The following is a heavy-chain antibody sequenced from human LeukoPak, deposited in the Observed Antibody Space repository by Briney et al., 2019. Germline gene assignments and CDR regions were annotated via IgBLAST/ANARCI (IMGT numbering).Heavy chain of an antibody. CDR1: GGSISSGDYY. J-gene: IGHJ4*02. CDR2: IYYSGST. CDR3: ARMSDDYGENFDY. D-gene: IGHD4-17*01. V-gene: IGHV4-30-4*08. Sequence: SQTLSLTCTVSGGSISSGDYYWSWIRQPPGKGLEWIGYIYYSGSTYYNPSLKSRVTISVDTSKNQFSLKLSSVTAADTAVYYCARMSDDYGENFDYLGQGTLVTVSS.